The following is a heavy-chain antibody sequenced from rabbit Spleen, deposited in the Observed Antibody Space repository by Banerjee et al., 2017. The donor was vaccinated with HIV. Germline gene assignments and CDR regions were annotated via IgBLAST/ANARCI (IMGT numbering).Heavy chain of an antibody. Sequence: QEQLVESGGGLVQPGGSLKLSCKASGFEFSNYGVSWVRQAPGKGLEWIACIYSGNSGSTYYATWATGRFTFSNSSSTTVTLQVTSLTVADTATYFCARAYYTYSYGFDLWGQGTLVTVS. D-gene: IGHD6-1*01. CDR2: IYSGNSGST. V-gene: IGHV1S45*01. J-gene: IGHJ4*01. CDR1: GFEFSNYG. CDR3: ARAYYTYSYGFDL.